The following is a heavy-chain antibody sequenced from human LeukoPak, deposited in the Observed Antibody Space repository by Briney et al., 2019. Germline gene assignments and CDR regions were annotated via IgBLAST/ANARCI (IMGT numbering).Heavy chain of an antibody. CDR1: GFTFSSYA. D-gene: IGHD3-16*01. Sequence: PGRSLRLSCAASGFTFSSYAMHWVRQAPGKVLEWVAFIRYDGSIKYSADSVKGRFTISRDNSKNTLFLQMNSLRAEDTAVYYCAKDGGWMDPSVLYWYFDLWGRGTLVTVSS. CDR2: IRYDGSIK. CDR3: AKDGGWMDPSVLYWYFDL. V-gene: IGHV3-30*02. J-gene: IGHJ2*01.